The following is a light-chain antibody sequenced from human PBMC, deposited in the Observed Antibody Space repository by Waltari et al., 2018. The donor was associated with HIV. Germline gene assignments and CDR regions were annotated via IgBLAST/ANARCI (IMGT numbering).Light chain of an antibody. CDR3: CSHAGSVTL. V-gene: IGLV2-23*02. CDR2: EVS. Sequence: QSALTQPASVSGSPGQSITISCTGTSSDIGSYNLVSWYQQHPGKAPKLIIYEVSQRPSGVSHRFSGSKSGNTASLTISGLQAEDEADYHCCSHAGSVTLFGGGTKLTVL. J-gene: IGLJ2*01. CDR1: SSDIGSYNL.